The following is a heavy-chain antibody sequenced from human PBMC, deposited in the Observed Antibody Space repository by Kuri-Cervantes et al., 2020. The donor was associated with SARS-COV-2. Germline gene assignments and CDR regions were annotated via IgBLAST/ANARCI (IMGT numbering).Heavy chain of an antibody. D-gene: IGHD3-22*01. CDR1: GFTFSSYA. J-gene: IGHJ6*02. CDR3: ARDNTYYDSSGYYYYYYYSVDV. V-gene: IGHV3-30-3*01. Sequence: LSLTCAASGFTFSSYAMHWVRQAPGKGLEWVALISYDGSNKYYADSVKGRFTISRDNSKNTLYLQMNSLTAEDPAVYFCARDNTYYDSSGYYYYYYYSVDVWGQGTTVTVSS. CDR2: ISYDGSNK.